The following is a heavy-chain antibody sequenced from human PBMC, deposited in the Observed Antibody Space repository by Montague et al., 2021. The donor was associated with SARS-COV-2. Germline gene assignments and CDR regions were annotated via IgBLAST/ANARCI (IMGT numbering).Heavy chain of an antibody. D-gene: IGHD4-23*01. J-gene: IGHJ4*02. V-gene: IGHV3-30*04. CDR2: LSYYERNQ. CDR1: GFTISNYV. CDR3: AKGRTIIINSPFDY. Sequence: FLSLSCAASGFTISNYVLHWVRQAPGKGLEWVALLSYYERNQYYADSVKGRFTITRDNSKTTLYLQMNSLTIDDTAVYYCAKGRTIIINSPFDYWGQGTPVTVSS.